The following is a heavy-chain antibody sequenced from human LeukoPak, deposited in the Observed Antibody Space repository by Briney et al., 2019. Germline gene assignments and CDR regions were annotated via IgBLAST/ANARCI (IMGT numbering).Heavy chain of an antibody. Sequence: GGSLRLSCAASGFTFSNYWMSWVRQAPGKGLEWVANIKQDGSEKYYVDSVKGRFTISRDNAKNSLYLQMNSLRAEDTAVYYCAKVAGGYFQHWGQGTLVTVSS. CDR1: GFTFSNYW. CDR2: IKQDGSEK. J-gene: IGHJ1*01. V-gene: IGHV3-7*01. CDR3: AKVAGGYFQH. D-gene: IGHD6-19*01.